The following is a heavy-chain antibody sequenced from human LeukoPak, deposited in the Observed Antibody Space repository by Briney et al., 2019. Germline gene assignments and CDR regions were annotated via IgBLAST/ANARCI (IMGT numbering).Heavy chain of an antibody. CDR1: GGTFSRYA. CDR2: ISPIFGTV. J-gene: IGHJ5*02. V-gene: IGHV1-69*05. CDR3: TREATGYSWFDP. D-gene: IGHD3-9*01. Sequence: GASVKVSCKASGGTFSRYAISWVRQAPGQGLEWMGGISPIFGTVNYAQKFQGRVTMTTDTSTNTAYMELRSLRSDDTAVYYCTREATGYSWFDPWGQGTLVTVSS.